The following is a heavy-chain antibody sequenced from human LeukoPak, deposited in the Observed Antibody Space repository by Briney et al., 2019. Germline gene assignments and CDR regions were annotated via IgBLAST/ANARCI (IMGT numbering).Heavy chain of an antibody. CDR2: IYYSGSS. CDR3: ARAQIPTMIVV. V-gene: IGHV4-59*01. Sequence: SEALSLTCTVSGGSISSYYWSWIRQPPGKGLEWIGYIYYSGSSNYNPSLKSRVTISVDTSKNQFSLKLSSVTAADTAVYYCARAQIPTMIVVWGQGTLVTVSS. J-gene: IGHJ4*02. CDR1: GGSISSYY. D-gene: IGHD3-22*01.